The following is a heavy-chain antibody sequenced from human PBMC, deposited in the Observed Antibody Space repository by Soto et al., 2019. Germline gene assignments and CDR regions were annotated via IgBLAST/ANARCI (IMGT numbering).Heavy chain of an antibody. CDR1: GGTFSSYA. J-gene: IGHJ5*02. D-gene: IGHD3-3*01. CDR2: IIPIFGTA. V-gene: IGHV1-69*12. Sequence: QVQLVQSGAEVKKPGSSVKVSCKASGGTFSSYAISWVRQAPGQGLEWMGGIIPIFGTANYAQKFQGRVTIPADDSTSTAYMELSSLRSEDTAVYYCARAEAITIFGVVWCWFDPWGQGTLVTVSS. CDR3: ARAEAITIFGVVWCWFDP.